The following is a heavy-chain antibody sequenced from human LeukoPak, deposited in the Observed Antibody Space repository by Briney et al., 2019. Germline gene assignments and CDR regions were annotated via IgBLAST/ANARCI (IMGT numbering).Heavy chain of an antibody. V-gene: IGHV3-43D*04. J-gene: IGHJ6*04. CDR3: AKDTDYGDYYYGMDV. D-gene: IGHD4-17*01. Sequence: GGSLRLSCAASGFSFDDYAMHWVRQAPGKGLEWVSFISWDGGTTYYADSVKGRFTISRDNSKISLYLQMISLRAEDTALYYCAKDTDYGDYYYGMDVWGKGATVTVSS. CDR2: ISWDGGTT. CDR1: GFSFDDYA.